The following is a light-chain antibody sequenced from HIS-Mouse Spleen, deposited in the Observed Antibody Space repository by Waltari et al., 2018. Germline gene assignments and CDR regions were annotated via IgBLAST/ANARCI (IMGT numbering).Light chain of an antibody. V-gene: IGLV3-10*01. CDR2: EDS. J-gene: IGLJ2*01. CDR3: YSTDSSGNHRV. Sequence: SYELTQPPSVSVSPGQTARITCSGDALPKKYAYWYQQKSGQAPVLVIYEDSKRPSGIPERFSGSSSGTMGTLTISGAQVEGEADYYCYSTDSSGNHRVFGGGTKLTVL. CDR1: ALPKKY.